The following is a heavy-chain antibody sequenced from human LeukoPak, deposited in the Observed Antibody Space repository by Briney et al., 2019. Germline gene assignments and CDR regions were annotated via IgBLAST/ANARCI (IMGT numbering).Heavy chain of an antibody. CDR3: ARGGYCGGDCYSIWFDP. CDR2: IIPIFGTG. CDR1: GGTFSSYA. V-gene: IGHV1-69*05. D-gene: IGHD2-21*02. J-gene: IGHJ5*02. Sequence: SVKVSCKASGGTFSSYAISWVRQAPGQGLEWMGGIIPIFGTGNYAQKFQGRGTITTDESTSKAYLELSRLRSEDTAVYYCARGGYCGGDCYSIWFDPWGQGTLVTVSS.